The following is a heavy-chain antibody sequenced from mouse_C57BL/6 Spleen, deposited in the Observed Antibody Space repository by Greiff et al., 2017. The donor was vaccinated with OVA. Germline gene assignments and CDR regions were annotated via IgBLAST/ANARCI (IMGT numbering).Heavy chain of an antibody. CDR3: ARRGTGDYAMDY. Sequence: EVKLVESEGGLVQPGSSMKLSCTASGFTFSDYYMAWVRQVPEKGLEWVANINYDGSSTYYLDSLKSRFIISRDNAKNILYLQMSSLKSEDTATYYCARRGTGDYAMDYWGKGTSVTVSS. V-gene: IGHV5-16*01. CDR2: INYDGSST. D-gene: IGHD4-1*01. CDR1: GFTFSDYY. J-gene: IGHJ4*01.